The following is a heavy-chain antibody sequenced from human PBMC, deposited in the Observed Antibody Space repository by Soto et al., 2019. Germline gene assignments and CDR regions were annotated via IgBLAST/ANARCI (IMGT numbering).Heavy chain of an antibody. CDR3: ARGFGRFNY. D-gene: IGHD3-10*01. Sequence: EVQLLESGGGLVQPGGSLRLSCGVSGFTFNDFEMNWVRQAPGKGPEWLAYIDGSGATKKYADSVRGRFTTSRANPNNSLFLQTSSLSAADTAIYYCARGFGRFNYCGQGTLVSVSS. V-gene: IGHV3-48*03. J-gene: IGHJ4*02. CDR1: GFTFNDFE. CDR2: IDGSGATK.